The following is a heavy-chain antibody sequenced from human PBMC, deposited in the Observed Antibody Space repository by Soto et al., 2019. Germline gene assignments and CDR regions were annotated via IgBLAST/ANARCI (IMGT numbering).Heavy chain of an antibody. CDR2: ISYDGSDK. Sequence: QVQLVESGGGVVQPGRSLRLSCAASGFLFTSFGMHWVREGPDKGLEWVAIISYDGSDKYYADSVKGRFTISRDNSKNTLHLQRNSLRLEDTALYYCVGGQYYFDYLGQGTLVIVSS. D-gene: IGHD3-10*01. CDR3: VGGQYYFDY. CDR1: GFLFTSFG. V-gene: IGHV3-30*03. J-gene: IGHJ4*02.